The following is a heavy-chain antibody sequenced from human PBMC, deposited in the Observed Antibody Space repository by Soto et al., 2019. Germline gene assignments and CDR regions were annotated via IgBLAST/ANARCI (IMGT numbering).Heavy chain of an antibody. Sequence: SETLSLTCDVSGYAISSGFYWAWIRQPPGKRLEWIGNIYHTGTTYYNPPLKSRVTMSVDTSKNQFSLRLSSVTAADTAVFYCARVRTVGMSGSPGDSWGQGTLVTVSS. D-gene: IGHD3-10*01. J-gene: IGHJ4*02. CDR2: IYHTGTT. CDR1: GYAISSGFY. CDR3: ARVRTVGMSGSPGDS. V-gene: IGHV4-38-2*01.